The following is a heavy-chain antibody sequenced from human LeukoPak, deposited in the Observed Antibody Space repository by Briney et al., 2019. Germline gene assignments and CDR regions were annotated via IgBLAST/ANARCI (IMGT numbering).Heavy chain of an antibody. V-gene: IGHV3-48*01. CDR2: ISSSSSTI. CDR3: AREEFPLYYYDSSGYYYPFDY. Sequence: GGSLRLSCAASGFTFSSYAMNWVRQAPGKGLEWVPYISSSSSTIYYADSVKGRFTISRDNAKNSLYLQMNSLRAEDTAVYYCAREEFPLYYYDSSGYYYPFDYWGQGTLVTVSS. D-gene: IGHD3-22*01. CDR1: GFTFSSYA. J-gene: IGHJ4*02.